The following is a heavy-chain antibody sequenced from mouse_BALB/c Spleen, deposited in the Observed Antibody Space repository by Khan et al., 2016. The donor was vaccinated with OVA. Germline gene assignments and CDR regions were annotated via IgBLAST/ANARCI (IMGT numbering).Heavy chain of an antibody. Sequence: QVQLQQSGAELARPGASVKLSCKASGYTFTDYYINWVKQRTGQGLEWIGDIYPGNGNTNYNEKFKGKATLTADKSSSTAFMHLSSLTSEDSAVYFCTRSGIGSFAFWGQGTLVIVSA. CDR1: GYTFTDYY. V-gene: IGHV1-77*01. CDR3: TRSGIGSFAF. CDR2: IYPGNGNT. D-gene: IGHD2-14*01. J-gene: IGHJ3*01.